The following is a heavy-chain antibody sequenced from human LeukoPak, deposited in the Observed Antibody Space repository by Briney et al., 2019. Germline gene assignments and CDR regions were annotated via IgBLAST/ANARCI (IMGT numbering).Heavy chain of an antibody. CDR1: GFTVGSNY. J-gene: IGHJ3*02. D-gene: IGHD2-2*01. CDR2: IYSGGST. Sequence: PGGSLRLSCAASGFTVGSNYMSWVRQAPGKGLEWVSVIYSGGSTYYADSVKGRFTISRDNSKNTLYLQMNSLRAEDTAVYYCARGGVVVVPAAIRDDAFDIWGQGTMVTVSS. CDR3: ARGGVVVVPAAIRDDAFDI. V-gene: IGHV3-53*01.